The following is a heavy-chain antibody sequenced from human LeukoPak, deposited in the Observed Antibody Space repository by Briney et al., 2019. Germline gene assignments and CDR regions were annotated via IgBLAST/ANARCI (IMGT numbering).Heavy chain of an antibody. CDR2: ISSSSSYI. CDR1: GFTFSSYS. D-gene: IGHD6-6*01. CDR3: ASWGIRGSSGFDY. Sequence: PGGSLRLSCAASGFTFSSYSMNWVRQAPGKGLEWVSSISSSSSYIYYADSVKGRFTISRDNAKNSLYLQMNSLRAEDTAVYYCASWGIRGSSGFDYWGQGTLVTVSS. V-gene: IGHV3-21*01. J-gene: IGHJ4*02.